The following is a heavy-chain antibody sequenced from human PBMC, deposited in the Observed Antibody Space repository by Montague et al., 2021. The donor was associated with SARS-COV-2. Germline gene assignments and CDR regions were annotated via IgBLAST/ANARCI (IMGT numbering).Heavy chain of an antibody. J-gene: IGHJ6*02. V-gene: IGHV4-39*07. Sequence: SETLSLTCTVSGGSISSSSYYWGWIRQPPGKGLEWIGSIYYSGSTYYXXXLTSRVTISVDTSKNQFSLKLSSVTTADTAVYYCARVGRQQLVRLSGMDVWGQGTTVTVSS. CDR2: IYYSGST. CDR3: ARVGRQQLVRLSGMDV. D-gene: IGHD6-13*01. CDR1: GGSISSSSYY.